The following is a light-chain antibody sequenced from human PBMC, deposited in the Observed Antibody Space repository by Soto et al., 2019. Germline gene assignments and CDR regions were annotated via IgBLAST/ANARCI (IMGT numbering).Light chain of an antibody. V-gene: IGLV2-8*01. CDR1: SSDLGTYNW. CDR2: DVS. J-gene: IGLJ2*01. Sequence: QSALTQPPSASGSPGQSVAISCTGTSSDLGTYNWVSWYLQHPGKAPQLLLYDVSTRPSGVSNRFSGSKPGNTASLTISGLQAEDEADYFCSLSAGGGNVIFGGGTKLTVL. CDR3: SLSAGGGNVI.